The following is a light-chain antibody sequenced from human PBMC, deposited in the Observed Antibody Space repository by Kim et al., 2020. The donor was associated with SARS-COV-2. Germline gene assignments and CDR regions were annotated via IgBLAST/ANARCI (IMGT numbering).Light chain of an antibody. J-gene: IGLJ2*01. CDR2: NSI. V-gene: IGLV1-44*01. CDR3: ASWDDSLNVVL. Sequence: GQRVTIACSGGSSNIGRNIVSWYQHLPGTAPTLLIYNSIDRPSGVPDRFSGSKSGASASLAISGLQSEDEADYYCASWDDSLNVVLFGGGTQLTVL. CDR1: SSNIGRNI.